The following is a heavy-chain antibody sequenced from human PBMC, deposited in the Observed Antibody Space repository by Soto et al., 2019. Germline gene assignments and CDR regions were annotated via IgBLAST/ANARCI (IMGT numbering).Heavy chain of an antibody. V-gene: IGHV1-18*04. D-gene: IGHD2-21*02. CDR1: GYTFTKYG. J-gene: IGHJ5*02. CDR2: IAGYNGET. CDR3: ARNAYCDGDCSSALGNWFDP. Sequence: ASVKVSCKASGYTFTKYGVTWVRQAPGQGPEWLGWIAGYNGETRYAQKFQGRVTMTRDTVTTTAYMELRSLRSDDTAVYYCARNAYCDGDCSSALGNWFDPWGQGSLVTVSS.